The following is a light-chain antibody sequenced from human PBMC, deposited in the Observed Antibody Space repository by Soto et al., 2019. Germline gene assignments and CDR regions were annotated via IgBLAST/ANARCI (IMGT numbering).Light chain of an antibody. CDR1: QSVSSSY. V-gene: IGKV3-20*01. Sequence: EIVLTQSPGTLSLSPGERATLSCRASQSVSSSYLAWYQQKPGQSPRLLIYGASSRAIGIPDRFSGSGSGTDFTLTISRLEPEDFVVYYCQQYGSSPSITFGQGTRLDIK. CDR3: QQYGSSPSIT. J-gene: IGKJ5*01. CDR2: GAS.